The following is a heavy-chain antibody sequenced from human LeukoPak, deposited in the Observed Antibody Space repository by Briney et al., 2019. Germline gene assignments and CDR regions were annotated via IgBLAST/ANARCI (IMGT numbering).Heavy chain of an antibody. CDR2: ISAYNGNT. J-gene: IGHJ3*02. V-gene: IGHV1-18*01. D-gene: IGHD4-11*01. CDR3: ASQDPDYSNYECPVDVDAFDI. Sequence: ASVKVSCKASGYTFTSYGISWVRQAPGQGLEWMGWISAYNGNTNYAQKLQGRVTMTTDTSTSTAYMELRSLRSDDTAVYYCASQDPDYSNYECPVDVDAFDIWGQGTMVTVSS. CDR1: GYTFTSYG.